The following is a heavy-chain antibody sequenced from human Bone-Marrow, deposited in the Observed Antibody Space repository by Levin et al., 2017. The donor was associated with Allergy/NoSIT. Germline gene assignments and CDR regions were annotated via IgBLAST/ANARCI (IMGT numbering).Heavy chain of an antibody. J-gene: IGHJ4*02. V-gene: IGHV1-69*04. CDR1: GVTFRTYA. CDR2: IVPILETT. Sequence: SVKVSCKTSGVTFRTYAISWVRQAPGQGLEWMGRIVPILETTNYAQNFQGRVTITADKTTNTAYMDLLSLTSDDTAIYYCARDGSYGNFDRWGQGSLVIVSS. CDR3: ARDGSYGNFDR. D-gene: IGHD1-26*01.